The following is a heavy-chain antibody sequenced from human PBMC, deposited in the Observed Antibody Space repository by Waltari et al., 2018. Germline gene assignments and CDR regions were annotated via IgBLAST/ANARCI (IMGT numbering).Heavy chain of an antibody. D-gene: IGHD3-22*01. CDR3: ARGDSGGYFYVMDY. Sequence: EVQLVESGGVLIQPGGSLRLSCAASGLTVSSNYMSWVRPAPGKGLEWVSVIYSGGNTYYADSVKGRFTISRDNSKNTLYLQMNSLRAEDTAVYYCARGDSGGYFYVMDYWGQGTLVTVSS. V-gene: IGHV3-53*01. CDR2: IYSGGNT. CDR1: GLTVSSNY. J-gene: IGHJ4*02.